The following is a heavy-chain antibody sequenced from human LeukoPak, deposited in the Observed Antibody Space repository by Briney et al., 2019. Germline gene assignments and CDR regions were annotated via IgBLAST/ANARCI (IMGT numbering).Heavy chain of an antibody. D-gene: IGHD2-8*01. CDR1: GFTFSSYW. J-gene: IGHJ6*03. CDR2: IKQDGSEK. Sequence: GGSLRLSCAASGFTFSSYWMSWVRQAPGKGLEWVANIKQDGSEKYYVDSVKGRFTISRDNAKNSLYLQMNSLRAEDTAAYYCARDRLMFLDYYYYYYMDVWGKGTTVTVSS. CDR3: ARDRLMFLDYYYYYYMDV. V-gene: IGHV3-7*01.